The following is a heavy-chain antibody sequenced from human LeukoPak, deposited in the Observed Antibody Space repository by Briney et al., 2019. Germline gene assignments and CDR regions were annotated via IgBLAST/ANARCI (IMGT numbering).Heavy chain of an antibody. J-gene: IGHJ4*02. CDR1: GFTFSSYW. D-gene: IGHD3-22*01. CDR3: AKIQTYYYDSSGYGPQGPGDY. CDR2: ISYDGSNK. Sequence: GGSLRLSCAASGFTFSSYWMSWVRQAPGKGLEWVAVISYDGSNKYYADSVKGRFTISRDNSKNTLYLQMNSLRAEDTAVYYCAKIQTYYYDSSGYGPQGPGDYWGQGTLVTVSS. V-gene: IGHV3-30*18.